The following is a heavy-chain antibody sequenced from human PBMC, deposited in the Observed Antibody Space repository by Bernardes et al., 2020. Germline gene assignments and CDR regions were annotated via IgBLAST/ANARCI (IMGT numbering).Heavy chain of an antibody. D-gene: IGHD3-16*01. J-gene: IGHJ5*02. CDR1: GGSISSYY. V-gene: IGHV4-59*01. CDR3: ARAGFSFVLGFGPNWFDP. Sequence: SETLSLTCTVSGGSISSYYWSWIRQPPGKGLEWIGYIYYSGSTNYNPSLESRVTISVDTSKNQISLKLSSVTAADTAVYYCARAGFSFVLGFGPNWFDPWGQGTLVTVSS. CDR2: IYYSGST.